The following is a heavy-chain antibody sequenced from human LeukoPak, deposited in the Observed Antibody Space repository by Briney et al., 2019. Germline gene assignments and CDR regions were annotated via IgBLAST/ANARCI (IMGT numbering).Heavy chain of an antibody. Sequence: PSETLSLTCTVSGGSISTSSYSWGWIRQPPGKGLEWIGSIYYSGSTFYNPSLKSRVTISLHTSKNQFSLKLSSVTAADTAVYYCARDGQLEGGQINMTTGNYDAFDIWGQGTMVTVSS. D-gene: IGHD4-17*01. J-gene: IGHJ3*02. V-gene: IGHV4-39*07. CDR2: IYYSGST. CDR1: GGSISTSSYS. CDR3: ARDGQLEGGQINMTTGNYDAFDI.